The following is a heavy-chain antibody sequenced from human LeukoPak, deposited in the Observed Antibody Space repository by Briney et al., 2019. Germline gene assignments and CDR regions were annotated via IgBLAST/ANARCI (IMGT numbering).Heavy chain of an antibody. CDR1: GGTFSSYA. CDR2: ITPIFGTA. CDR3: ARVGPSSIFGVVHDAFDI. Sequence: GASVKVSCKASGGTFSSYAISWVRQAPGQGLEWMGGITPIFGTANYAQKFQGRVTITTDESTSTAYMELSSLRSEDTAVYYCARVGPSSIFGVVHDAFDIWGQGTMVTVSS. J-gene: IGHJ3*02. V-gene: IGHV1-69*05. D-gene: IGHD3-3*01.